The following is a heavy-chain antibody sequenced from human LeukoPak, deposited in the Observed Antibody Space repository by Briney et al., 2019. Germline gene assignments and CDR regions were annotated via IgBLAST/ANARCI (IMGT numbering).Heavy chain of an antibody. CDR2: IHPSDSET. Sequence: GESLKISCKGSGYSFTNYWIGWVRQMPGKGLEWMGIIHPSDSETTYSPSFQGQVTMSVDKSISTAYLQWNSLKASGTAMYYCARHVFHMVRTYHFDYWGQGTLVTVSS. J-gene: IGHJ4*02. CDR1: GYSFTNYW. V-gene: IGHV5-51*01. D-gene: IGHD4/OR15-4a*01. CDR3: ARHVFHMVRTYHFDY.